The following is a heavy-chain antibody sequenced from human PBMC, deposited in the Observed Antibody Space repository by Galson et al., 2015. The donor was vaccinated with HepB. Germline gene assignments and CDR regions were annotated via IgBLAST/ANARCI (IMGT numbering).Heavy chain of an antibody. V-gene: IGHV3-23*01. CDR3: TKESPYCGSPNCRYYYFDS. D-gene: IGHD2-2*01. J-gene: IGHJ4*02. CDR1: GFTFNSYA. Sequence: SLRLSCAASGFTFNSYAMSWVRQAPGKGLEWVSAVSGNGGTTYYADSVKGRFTISRDNSKNTLYLRANSLRAEYTAVYYWTKESPYCGSPNCRYYYFDSWGQGILVTVSS. CDR2: VSGNGGTT.